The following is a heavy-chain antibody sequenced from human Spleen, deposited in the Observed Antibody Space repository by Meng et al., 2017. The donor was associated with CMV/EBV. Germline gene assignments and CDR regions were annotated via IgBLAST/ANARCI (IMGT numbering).Heavy chain of an antibody. CDR2: IITMSDTP. Sequence: SGGTFSSYDMSWVRQAPGQGLKWIGGIITMSDTPNYAQKFQGRVTITTDESTSTAYMELSSMKSKDSAVYYCARGDYCNRTSCYFRYWGQGTLVTVSS. J-gene: IGHJ4*02. V-gene: IGHV1-69*05. CDR1: GGTFSSYD. CDR3: ARGDYCNRTSCYFRY. D-gene: IGHD2-2*01.